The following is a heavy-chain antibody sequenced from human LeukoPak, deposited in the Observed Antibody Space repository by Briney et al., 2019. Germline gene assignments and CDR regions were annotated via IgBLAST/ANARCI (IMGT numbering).Heavy chain of an antibody. V-gene: IGHV1-46*01. CDR3: AMRPHDAFDI. CDR2: INPSGGST. CDR1: GYTFTSYY. Sequence: GASVKVSCKASGYTFTSYYMHWVRQAPGQGLEWMGIINPSGGSTSYAQKFQGRVTMTRDTSISTAYMELSRLRSDDTAVYYCAMRPHDAFDIWGQGTMVTVSS. J-gene: IGHJ3*02.